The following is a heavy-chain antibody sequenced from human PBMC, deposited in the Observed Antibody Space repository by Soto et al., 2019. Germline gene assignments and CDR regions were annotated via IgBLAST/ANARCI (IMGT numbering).Heavy chain of an antibody. V-gene: IGHV6-1*01. Sequence: SQTLSLTCAISGDSVSSNSAAWNSIRQSPSRGLEWLGRTYYRSKWYNDYAVSVKSRITINTDTSKNQFSLQLNSVTPEDTAVYYCARLRPYVFWSGPYYYGMDVWGQGTTVTVSS. CDR3: ARLRPYVFWSGPYYYGMDV. CDR1: GDSVSSNSAA. J-gene: IGHJ6*02. CDR2: TYYRSKWYN. D-gene: IGHD3-3*01.